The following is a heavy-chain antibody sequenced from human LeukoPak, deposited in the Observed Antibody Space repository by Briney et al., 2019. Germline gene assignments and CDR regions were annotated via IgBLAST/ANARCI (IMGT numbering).Heavy chain of an antibody. CDR2: IKFDGIEK. J-gene: IGHJ4*02. D-gene: IGHD2-2*01. CDR3: AKDSVPDY. V-gene: IGHV3-7*01. Sequence: GGSLRLSCAASGFTFSRYLMSWVRQTPGKGLEWVANIKFDGIEKYHVDSVKGRFTISRDNSKNTLYLQMNGLRAEDTAVYYCAKDSVPDYWGQGTLVTVSS. CDR1: GFTFSRYL.